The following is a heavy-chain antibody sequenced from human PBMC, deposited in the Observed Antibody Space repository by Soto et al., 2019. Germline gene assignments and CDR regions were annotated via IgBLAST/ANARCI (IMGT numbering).Heavy chain of an antibody. CDR2: IDPSDSRT. J-gene: IGHJ4*02. V-gene: IGHV5-10-1*01. Sequence: GESLKISCNCSGYTFTNHWISWVRQKPGQGLEWVGRIDPSDSRTKYNPSFEGHVTISVDKSIGATFLQWSSLEASDTAVYYCARRHGYSYDFDYWGQGTLVTVSS. CDR1: GYTFTNHW. CDR3: ARRHGYSYDFDY. D-gene: IGHD5-18*01.